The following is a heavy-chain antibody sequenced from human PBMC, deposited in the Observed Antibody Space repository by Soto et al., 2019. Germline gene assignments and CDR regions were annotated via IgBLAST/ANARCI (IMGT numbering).Heavy chain of an antibody. CDR2: INPNSGGT. Sequence: ASVKVSCKASGYTFTGYYMHWVRQAPGQGLEWMGWINPNSGGTNYAQKFQGWVTMTRDTSISTAYMELSRLRSDDTAVYYCARGYCSGGSCYPDAFDTWGQGTMVTVSS. CDR1: GYTFTGYY. D-gene: IGHD2-15*01. V-gene: IGHV1-2*04. CDR3: ARGYCSGGSCYPDAFDT. J-gene: IGHJ3*02.